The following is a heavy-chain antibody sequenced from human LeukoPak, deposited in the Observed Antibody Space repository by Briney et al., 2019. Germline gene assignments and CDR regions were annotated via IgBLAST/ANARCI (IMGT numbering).Heavy chain of an antibody. CDR2: ISGSGGST. Sequence: GGSLRLSCAASGFTFSSYAMSRVRQAPGQGLEWVSAISGSGGSTYYADSAKGRFTISRDNSKNTLYLQMNSLRAEDTAVYYCAKEWIRTVTSGGDAFDIWGQGTMVTVSS. V-gene: IGHV3-23*01. CDR3: AKEWIRTVTSGGDAFDI. CDR1: GFTFSSYA. D-gene: IGHD4-17*01. J-gene: IGHJ3*02.